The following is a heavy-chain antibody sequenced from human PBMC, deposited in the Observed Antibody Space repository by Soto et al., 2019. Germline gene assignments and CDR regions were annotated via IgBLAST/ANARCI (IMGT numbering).Heavy chain of an antibody. V-gene: IGHV3-21*01. D-gene: IGHD6-6*01. CDR2: ISSSSSYI. Sequence: GGSLRLSCTPSGFTFSSYSMNWVRQAPGKGLEWVSSISSSSSYIYYADSVKGRFTISRDNAKNSLYLQMNSLRAEDTAVYYCAREGVSIAARPNYYGMDVWGQGPTVTVSS. J-gene: IGHJ6*02. CDR3: AREGVSIAARPNYYGMDV. CDR1: GFTFSSYS.